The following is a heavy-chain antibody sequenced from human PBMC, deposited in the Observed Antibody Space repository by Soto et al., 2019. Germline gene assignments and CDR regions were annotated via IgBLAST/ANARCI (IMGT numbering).Heavy chain of an antibody. V-gene: IGHV3-23*01. CDR1: GFTFSSYA. Sequence: GGSLRLSCAASGFTFSSYAMSWVRQAPGRGLEWVSAISGSGGSTYYADSVKGRFTISRDNSKNTLYLQMNSLRAEDTAVYYCAKVGSAVAEAPVDYWGQGPLVTVSS. D-gene: IGHD6-19*01. CDR3: AKVGSAVAEAPVDY. CDR2: ISGSGGST. J-gene: IGHJ4*02.